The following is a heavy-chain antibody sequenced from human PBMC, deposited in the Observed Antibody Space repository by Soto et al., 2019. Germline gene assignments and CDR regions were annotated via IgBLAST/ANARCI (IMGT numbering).Heavy chain of an antibody. J-gene: IGHJ4*02. CDR2: ISYDGSNK. V-gene: IGHV3-30-3*01. CDR3: ARDGVILRYLPPPGRRGYYFDY. Sequence: GGSLRLSCAASGFTFSSYAMHWVRQAPGKGLEWVAVISYDGSNKYYADSVKGRFTISRDNSKNTLYLQMNSLRAEDTAVYYCARDGVILRYLPPPGRRGYYFDYWGQGTLVTVSS. CDR1: GFTFSSYA. D-gene: IGHD3-9*01.